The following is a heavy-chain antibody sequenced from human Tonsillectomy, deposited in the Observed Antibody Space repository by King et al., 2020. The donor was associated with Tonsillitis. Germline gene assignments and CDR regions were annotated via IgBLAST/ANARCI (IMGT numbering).Heavy chain of an antibody. D-gene: IGHD3-10*01. CDR3: ARSRFGYYMDV. J-gene: IGHJ6*03. V-gene: IGHV4-59*01. CDR1: VASISSFY. CDR2: IYYTGST. Sequence: QLQESGPGLVKPSETLSLTCTVSVASISSFYWSWIRQPPGKGLEWIGYIYYTGSTTYNPSLESRVTISVDTSRNQFSLKLSPVTAADTAVYYCARSRFGYYMDVWGKGTTVTVSS.